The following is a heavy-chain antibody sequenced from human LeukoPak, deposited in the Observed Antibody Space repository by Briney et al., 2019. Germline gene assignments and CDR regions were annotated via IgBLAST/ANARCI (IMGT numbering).Heavy chain of an antibody. V-gene: IGHV3-21*01. Sequence: PGGSLRLSCAASGFTFSSYGMSWVRQAPGKGLDWVSSITSSSSNTYYADSVKGRFTISRDNAKNSLYLQMDSLRAEDTAVYYCARDGDYGTGSYYRGCIDSWGQGTPVTVSP. CDR1: GFTFSSYG. J-gene: IGHJ4*02. D-gene: IGHD3-10*01. CDR3: ARDGDYGTGSYYRGCIDS. CDR2: ITSSSSNT.